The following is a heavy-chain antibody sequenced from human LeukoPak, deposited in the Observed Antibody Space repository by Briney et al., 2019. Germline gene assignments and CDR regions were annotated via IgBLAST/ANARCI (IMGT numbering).Heavy chain of an antibody. CDR1: GFTFSSYG. D-gene: IGHD6-6*01. J-gene: IGHJ3*02. CDR2: ISYHGKNK. CDR3: AKPSSSSSTWEAFDI. Sequence: GTSLRLSCAASGFTFSSYGIHWVRQAPGKGLGWVAVISYHGKNKYYGDSVKGRFTISRDNSKNTLYLQMNSLRDEDTAVYYCAKPSSSSSTWEAFDIWGQGTLVTVSP. V-gene: IGHV3-30*18.